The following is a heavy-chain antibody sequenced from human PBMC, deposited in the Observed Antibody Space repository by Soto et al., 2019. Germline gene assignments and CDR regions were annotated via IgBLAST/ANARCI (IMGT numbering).Heavy chain of an antibody. CDR1: GYTFTSYG. V-gene: IGHV1-18*01. J-gene: IGHJ4*02. CDR3: ARRGTIFGVATQWLET. Sequence: SGKGSFKASGYTFTSYGISLVRQAPEQGLEWMGWISADNGNTNDAQKVQGRGTMTTNPSTSTAYVELRRLRSEDTAVYSCARRGTIFGVATQWLETWGQGTLVTVSS. D-gene: IGHD3-3*01. CDR2: ISADNGNT.